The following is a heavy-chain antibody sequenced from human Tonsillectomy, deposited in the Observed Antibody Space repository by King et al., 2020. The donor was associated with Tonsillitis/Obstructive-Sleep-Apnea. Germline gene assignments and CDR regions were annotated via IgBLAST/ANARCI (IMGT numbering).Heavy chain of an antibody. D-gene: IGHD4-11*01. CDR3: ARDSTVTQYDY. CDR2: ISSDSSYI. CDR1: EFTFRSYS. V-gene: IGHV3-21*01. Sequence: VQLVESGGGLVKPGGSLRLSCAASEFTFRSYSMIWVRQAPGKGLEWVSSISSDSSYIYYADSVKGRFTISRDNAKSSLYLQMNSLRAEDTAVYYCARDSTVTQYDYWGQGTLVTVSS. J-gene: IGHJ4*02.